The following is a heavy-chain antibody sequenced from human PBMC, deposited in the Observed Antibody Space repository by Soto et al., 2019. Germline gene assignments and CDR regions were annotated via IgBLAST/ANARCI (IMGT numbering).Heavy chain of an antibody. J-gene: IGHJ4*02. CDR3: VKGPALYDSSSFDF. CDR1: GFTFNSYT. Sequence: GGSLRLSCSASGFTFNSYTMHWVRQPPGKGLEYVSAISSDGGRTYYADSVKGRFTISRDNSKNTLYLQMSSLRTDDTAVYYCVKGPALYDSSSFDFCRRGTVVTVS. CDR2: ISSDGGRT. V-gene: IGHV3-64D*06. D-gene: IGHD3-22*01.